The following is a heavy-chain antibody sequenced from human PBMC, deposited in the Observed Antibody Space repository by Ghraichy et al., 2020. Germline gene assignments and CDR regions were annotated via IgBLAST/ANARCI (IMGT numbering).Heavy chain of an antibody. CDR1: GGSISSSSYY. CDR3: ASGGEVSVSGIFGVVIAYFDY. Sequence: SETLSLTCTVSGGSISSSSYYWGWIRQPPGKGLEWIGSIYYSGSTYYNPSLKSRVTISVDTSKNQFSLKLSSVTAADTAVYYCASGGEVSVSGIFGVVIAYFDYWGQGTLVTVSS. CDR2: IYYSGST. D-gene: IGHD3-3*01. V-gene: IGHV4-39*01. J-gene: IGHJ4*02.